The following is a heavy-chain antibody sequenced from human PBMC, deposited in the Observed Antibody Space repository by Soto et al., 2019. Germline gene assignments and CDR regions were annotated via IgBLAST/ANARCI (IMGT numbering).Heavy chain of an antibody. V-gene: IGHV3-74*01. J-gene: IGHJ4*02. D-gene: IGHD1-26*01. CDR2: IYFDGITT. CDR3: ARGGAMGVDY. Sequence: EVQLVESGGGVVQPGGSLRLSCTASGFTFNTHWMHWVRQAPGKGLVCVSRIYFDGITTNYADSVKGRLTVSGDNAKNTVYLHVNTLRDEDTAVYYCARGGAMGVDYWGQGTLVTVSS. CDR1: GFTFNTHW.